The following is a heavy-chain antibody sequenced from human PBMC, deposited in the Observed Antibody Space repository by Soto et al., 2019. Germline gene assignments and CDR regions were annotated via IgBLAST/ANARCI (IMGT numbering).Heavy chain of an antibody. CDR1: GFTALSYA. CDR2: LNGGVDGT. J-gene: IGHJ4*02. V-gene: IGHV1-3*01. D-gene: IGHD3-10*01. Sequence: QVRLIQSGPEMMQPGASVRVSCKASGFTALSYAFHWVRQAPGQGPEWLGWLNGGVDGTSYSQRFQGRVTMSRDTSTNTVYLEVTSLTSEDTAVYYCAREVKGVTSFDYWGQGTLVTVSS. CDR3: AREVKGVTSFDY.